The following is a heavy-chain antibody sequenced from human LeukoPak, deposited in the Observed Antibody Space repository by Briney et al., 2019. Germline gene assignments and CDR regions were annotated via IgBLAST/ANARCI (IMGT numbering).Heavy chain of an antibody. CDR1: GFTFSIYA. Sequence: PGGSLRLSCVASGFTFSIYAMTWVRQAPGKGLEWVSAITESGDGTYHADSVKGRFTISRDNSKNTVYLQMNSLRVKDTAVYYCAKDLQGVFDYWGQGTLLTVSS. D-gene: IGHD3-10*01. CDR3: AKDLQGVFDY. CDR2: ITESGDGT. J-gene: IGHJ4*02. V-gene: IGHV3-23*01.